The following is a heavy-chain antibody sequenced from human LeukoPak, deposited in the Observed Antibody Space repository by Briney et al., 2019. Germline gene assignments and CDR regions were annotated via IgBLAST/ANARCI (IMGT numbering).Heavy chain of an antibody. CDR2: VSDSGGYT. Sequence: GGSLRLSCAATGFTFSNYAMNWVRQAPGKGLEWVSAVSDSGGYTYYVDSVRGRFTISRDNSKNTLYLQLNSLTAEDTAVYYCAKARDIVVVPAAMCALDVWGQGTTVTVSS. J-gene: IGHJ6*02. D-gene: IGHD2-2*01. V-gene: IGHV3-23*01. CDR3: AKARDIVVVPAAMCALDV. CDR1: GFTFSNYA.